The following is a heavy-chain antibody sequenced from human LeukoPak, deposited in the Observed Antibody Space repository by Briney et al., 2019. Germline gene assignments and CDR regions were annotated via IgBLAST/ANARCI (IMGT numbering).Heavy chain of an antibody. D-gene: IGHD3-22*01. CDR3: ARAYDGSGNLDY. CDR2: IYPNRGGT. J-gene: IGHJ4*02. Sequence: ASVKVSCEGSGYTFTDYYMHWVRQAPGQGLEWMGWIYPNRGGTNYAQKFQGRVTMTRDTSINTAYMELSRLRSDDTAVYYCARAYDGSGNLDYWGQGTLATVSS. V-gene: IGHV1-2*02. CDR1: GYTFTDYY.